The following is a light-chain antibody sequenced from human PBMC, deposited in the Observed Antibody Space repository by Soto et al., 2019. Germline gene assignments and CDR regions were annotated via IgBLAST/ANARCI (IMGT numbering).Light chain of an antibody. J-gene: IGKJ1*01. CDR2: GAS. CDR1: QSVSSN. CDR3: QQYNNWPGT. V-gene: IGKV3-15*01. Sequence: EIVMTQSPATLSVSPGERATLSCRASQSVSSNLAWYQQKPGQAPRLLIYGASTRATGIPGRFSGSGSGTEFTLTISSLKSEDFAVYYCQQYNNWPGTFGQGTKVEIK.